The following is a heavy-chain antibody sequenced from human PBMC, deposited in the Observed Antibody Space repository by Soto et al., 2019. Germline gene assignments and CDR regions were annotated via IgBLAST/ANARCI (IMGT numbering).Heavy chain of an antibody. V-gene: IGHV4-59*01. D-gene: IGHD3-10*01. CDR3: ARAKYYGSGPGGGNWFDP. J-gene: IGHJ5*02. CDR1: GGSISSYY. CDR2: IYYSGST. Sequence: SETLSLTCTVSGGSISSYYWSWIRQPPGKGLEWIGYIYYSGSTNYNPSLKSRVTISVDTSKNQFSLKLSSVTAADTAVFYFARAKYYGSGPGGGNWFDPWGQGTLVTVSS.